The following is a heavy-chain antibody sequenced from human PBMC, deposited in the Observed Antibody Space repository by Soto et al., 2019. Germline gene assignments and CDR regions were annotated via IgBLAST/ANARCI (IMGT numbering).Heavy chain of an antibody. CDR3: ARGRKGGYCCGGSCYGDLGDRDNYYGMDV. J-gene: IGHJ6*02. Sequence: PSETLSLTCAVYGGSFSGYYWSWIRQPPGKGLEWIGEINHSGSTNYNPSIKSRVTISVDTSKNQFSLKLSSVTAADTAVYYCARGRKGGYCCGGSCYGDLGDRDNYYGMDVWGQGTTVTVSS. CDR1: GGSFSGYY. CDR2: INHSGST. V-gene: IGHV4-34*01. D-gene: IGHD2-15*01.